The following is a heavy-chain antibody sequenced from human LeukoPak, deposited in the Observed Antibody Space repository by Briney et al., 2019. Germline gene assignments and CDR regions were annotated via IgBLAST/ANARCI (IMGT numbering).Heavy chain of an antibody. D-gene: IGHD5-24*01. Sequence: SETLSLTCAVYGGSFSVYYWSWIRQPPGKGLEWIGEINHSGSTNYNPSLKSRVTISVDTSKNQFSLKLSSVAAADTAVYYCARGRGMATISWFDPWGQGTLVTVSS. CDR2: INHSGST. J-gene: IGHJ5*02. CDR1: GGSFSVYY. V-gene: IGHV4-34*01. CDR3: ARGRGMATISWFDP.